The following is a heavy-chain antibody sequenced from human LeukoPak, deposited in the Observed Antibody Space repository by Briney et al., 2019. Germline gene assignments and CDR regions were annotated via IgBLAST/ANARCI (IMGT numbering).Heavy chain of an antibody. CDR2: INPSGGST. CDR3: ARARYSSWYFFDY. D-gene: IGHD6-13*01. J-gene: IGHJ4*02. CDR1: GYTFTNYY. Sequence: APVKVSCKASGYTFTNYYMHWVRQAPGQGLEWMGIINPSGGSTTYAQKFQGRVTMTRDTSTSTVYMELSSLRSEDTAVYYCARARYSSWYFFDYWGQGTLVTVSS. V-gene: IGHV1-46*01.